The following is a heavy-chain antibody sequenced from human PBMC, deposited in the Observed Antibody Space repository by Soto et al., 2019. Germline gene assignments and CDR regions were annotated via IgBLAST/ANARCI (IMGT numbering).Heavy chain of an antibody. J-gene: IGHJ4*02. CDR1: GFTVSRYG. Sequence: QVQLVESGGGVVQPGRSLRLSCAASGFTVSRYGMHGVRQAPGRGLDWVAFISYVGTSTDFADSVKGRFTISRDNSKNTLYLEMNSLRAEDTAVYYCAKDLGGGCIPDYFDHWGQGTLVTVSS. V-gene: IGHV3-30*18. CDR3: AKDLGGGCIPDYFDH. CDR2: ISYVGTST. D-gene: IGHD2-8*01.